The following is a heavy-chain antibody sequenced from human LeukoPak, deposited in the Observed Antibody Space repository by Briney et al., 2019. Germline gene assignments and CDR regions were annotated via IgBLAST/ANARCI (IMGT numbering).Heavy chain of an antibody. J-gene: IGHJ6*03. V-gene: IGHV4-38-2*01. CDR2: INDSGST. CDR1: GYSINSDYY. CDR3: ARFYYYDTTGYPYCYMDV. D-gene: IGHD3-22*01. Sequence: PSENLSLTCAVSGYSINSDYYWGWIRQSPDKGLEWIGIINDSGSTYYNPSLKGRFTISVDTSKNQFSLKVPSVTAADTAVYYCARFYYYDTTGYPYCYMDVWGK.